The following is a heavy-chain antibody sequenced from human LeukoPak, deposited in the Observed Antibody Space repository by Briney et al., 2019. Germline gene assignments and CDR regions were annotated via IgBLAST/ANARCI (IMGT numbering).Heavy chain of an antibody. D-gene: IGHD2-15*01. CDR3: AKDVSPVVVVAAFVY. CDR1: GFTFSSYA. CDR2: ISGSGGST. J-gene: IGHJ4*02. Sequence: GGSLRLSCAASGFTFSSYAMSWVRQVPGKGLEWVSAISGSGGSTYYADSVKGRFTISRDNSKNTLYLQMNSLRAEDTAVYYCAKDVSPVVVVAAFVYWGQGTLVTVSS. V-gene: IGHV3-23*01.